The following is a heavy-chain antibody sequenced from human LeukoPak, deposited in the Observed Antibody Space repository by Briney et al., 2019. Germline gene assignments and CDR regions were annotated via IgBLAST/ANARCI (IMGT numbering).Heavy chain of an antibody. J-gene: IGHJ4*02. CDR2: MNPNSGNT. D-gene: IGHD5-18*01. Sequence: ASVKVSCKASGYTFTSYDINWVRQATGQGLEWMGWMNPNSGNTGYAQKFQGRVTMTRNTSISTAYMELSSLRSEDTAVYYCVNYVDTAVLLGVYWGQGTLVTVSS. CDR3: VNYVDTAVLLGVY. CDR1: GYTFTSYD. V-gene: IGHV1-8*01.